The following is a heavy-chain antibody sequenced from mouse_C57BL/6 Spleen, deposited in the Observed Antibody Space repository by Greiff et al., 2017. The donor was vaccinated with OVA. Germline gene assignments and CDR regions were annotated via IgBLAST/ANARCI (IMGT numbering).Heavy chain of an antibody. CDR2: INPSTGGT. Sequence: VQLQQSGPELVKPGASVKISCKASGYSFTGYYMNWVKQSPEKSLEWIGEINPSTGGTTYNQKFKAKATLTVDKSSSTAYMQLKSLTSEESAVYYGARRSSTVGAHYYAMDDWGQGTSVTVSS. J-gene: IGHJ4*01. V-gene: IGHV1-42*01. D-gene: IGHD1-1*01. CDR3: ARRSSTVGAHYYAMDD. CDR1: GYSFTGYY.